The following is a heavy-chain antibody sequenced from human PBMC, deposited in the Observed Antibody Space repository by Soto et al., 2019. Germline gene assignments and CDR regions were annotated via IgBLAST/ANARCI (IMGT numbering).Heavy chain of an antibody. J-gene: IGHJ6*03. Sequence: ASVKVSCKASGGTFSSYTISWVRQAPGQGLEWMGRIIPILGIANYAQKFQGRVTITADKSTSTAYMKLSSLRSEDTAVYYCARDSDLCYGDYYSYYYIVFWGKATTVNVPS. CDR1: GGTFSSYT. CDR3: ARDSDLCYGDYYSYYYIVF. CDR2: IIPILGIA. D-gene: IGHD4-17*01. V-gene: IGHV1-69*04.